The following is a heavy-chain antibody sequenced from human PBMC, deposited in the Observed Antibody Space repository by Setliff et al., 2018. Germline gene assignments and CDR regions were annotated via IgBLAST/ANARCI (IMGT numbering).Heavy chain of an antibody. D-gene: IGHD6-13*01. J-gene: IGHJ2*01. V-gene: IGHV4-61*09. CDR2: IYTSWST. Sequence: SETLSLTCTVSDDSISSRHYYWSWIRQPAGKGLEWLGHIYTSWSTYYNPSLHSRVTISVDTSRNQFSLRLTSVTAADTAVYFCARGPYSSSWYFDLWGRGTLVTVSS. CDR3: ARGPYSSSWYFDL. CDR1: DDSISSRHYY.